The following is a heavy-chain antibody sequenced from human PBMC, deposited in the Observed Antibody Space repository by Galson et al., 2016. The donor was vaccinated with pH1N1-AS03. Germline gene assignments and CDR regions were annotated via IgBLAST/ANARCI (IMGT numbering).Heavy chain of an antibody. CDR3: ARFAWATSGDDAFDV. V-gene: IGHV3-7*01. D-gene: IGHD3-10*01. Sequence: LRLSCAASGFTFSTYWMSWVRQAPGKGLEWVANIKQDATEKCYVDSVKGRFTISSDNAKKSLYLQMDSLRIEDTASYYCARFAWATSGDDAFDVWGQGTLVTVSS. J-gene: IGHJ3*01. CDR2: IKQDATEK. CDR1: GFTFSTYW.